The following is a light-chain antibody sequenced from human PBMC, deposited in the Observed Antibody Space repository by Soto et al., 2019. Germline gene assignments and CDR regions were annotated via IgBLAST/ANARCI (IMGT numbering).Light chain of an antibody. CDR1: SSNIGSNY. Sequence: QSVLTQPPSASGTPGQRVTISCSGSSSNIGSNYVYWYQQLPGTAPNLLIYSNNQRPSGVPDRFSGSKSGTSASLAISGLRSEDEDDYYCAAWDDSLRVFGGGTKVTVL. CDR3: AAWDDSLRV. V-gene: IGLV1-47*02. CDR2: SNN. J-gene: IGLJ3*02.